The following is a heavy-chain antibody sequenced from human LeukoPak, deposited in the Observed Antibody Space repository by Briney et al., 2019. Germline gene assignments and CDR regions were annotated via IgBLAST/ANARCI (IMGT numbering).Heavy chain of an antibody. CDR3: ARDAGIHYYGSGSYKKTQGYVY. D-gene: IGHD3-10*01. Sequence: ASVKVSCKASGYTFTSYGISWVRQAPGQGLEWMGWISAYNGNTNYAQKLQGRVTMTTDTSTSTAYMELRSLRSDDTAVYYCARDAGIHYYGSGSYKKTQGYVYWGQGTLVTASS. CDR1: GYTFTSYG. CDR2: ISAYNGNT. V-gene: IGHV1-18*01. J-gene: IGHJ4*02.